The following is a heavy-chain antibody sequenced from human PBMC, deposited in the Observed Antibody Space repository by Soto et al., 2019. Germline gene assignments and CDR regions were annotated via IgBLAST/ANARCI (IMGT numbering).Heavy chain of an antibody. CDR1: RAFINSGGFY. J-gene: IGHJ5*02. D-gene: IGHD2-15*01. Sequence: QVQLQESGPGLVKPTQTLSLTCSVSRAFINSGGFYYSWIRQPPGKGLEWLGYIFHSGSTLYNPSRRGRLTLSADTSRNQLSLYLTSVTAADTAVYYGVSGGIAGHWFDPWGQGILVTVSS. CDR3: VSGGIAGHWFDP. V-gene: IGHV4-31*03. CDR2: IFHSGST.